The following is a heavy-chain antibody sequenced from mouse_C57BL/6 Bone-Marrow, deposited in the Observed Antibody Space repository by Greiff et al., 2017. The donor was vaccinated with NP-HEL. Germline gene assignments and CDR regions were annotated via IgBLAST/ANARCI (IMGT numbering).Heavy chain of an antibody. CDR1: GYTFTDYY. Sequence: VQLQQSGPVLVKPGASVKMSCKASGYTFTDYYMNWVKQSHGKSLEWIGVINPYNGGTSYNQKFKGKATLTVDKSSSTAYMEINSLTSEDSVVYYCARSLYDYVGVYAMDYWGQGTSVTVSS. D-gene: IGHD2-4*01. V-gene: IGHV1-19*01. CDR3: ARSLYDYVGVYAMDY. J-gene: IGHJ4*01. CDR2: INPYNGGT.